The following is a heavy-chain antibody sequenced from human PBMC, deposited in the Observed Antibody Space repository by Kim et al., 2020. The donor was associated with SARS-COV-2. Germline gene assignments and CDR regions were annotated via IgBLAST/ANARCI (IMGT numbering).Heavy chain of an antibody. D-gene: IGHD1-1*01. J-gene: IGHJ6*02. V-gene: IGHV3-74*01. CDR3: ASKTAGYYHYAMDV. Sequence: ADSVRGRFTISRDNAKNTLYLQMTSLRAEDTSVYHCASKTAGYYHYAMDVGGQGTTVTVSS.